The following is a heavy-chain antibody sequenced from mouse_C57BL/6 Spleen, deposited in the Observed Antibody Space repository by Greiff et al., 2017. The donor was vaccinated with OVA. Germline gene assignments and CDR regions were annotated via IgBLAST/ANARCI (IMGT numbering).Heavy chain of an antibody. Sequence: VQLKESGPGLVKPSQSLSLTCSVTGYSITSGYYWNWIRQFPGNKLEWMGYISYDGSNNYNPSLKNRISITRDTSKNQFFLKLNSVTTEDTATYYCAIYYYGSGGYYYAMDYWGQGTSVTVSS. CDR2: ISYDGSN. CDR3: AIYYYGSGGYYYAMDY. J-gene: IGHJ4*01. V-gene: IGHV3-6*01. CDR1: GYSITSGYY. D-gene: IGHD1-1*01.